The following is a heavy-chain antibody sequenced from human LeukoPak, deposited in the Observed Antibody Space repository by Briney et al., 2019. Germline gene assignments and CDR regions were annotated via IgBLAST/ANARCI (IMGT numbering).Heavy chain of an antibody. V-gene: IGHV1-69*01. CDR1: GGTFSSYA. D-gene: IGHD4-17*01. CDR3: ARAPSDYGHYYYYGMDV. CDR2: IIPIFGTA. J-gene: IGHJ6*02. Sequence: SVKVSCKASGGTFSSYAISWVRQAPGQGLEWMGGIIPIFGTANYAQKFQGRVTITADESTSTAYMELSSLRSEDTAVYYCARAPSDYGHYYYYGMDVWGQGTTVTVSS.